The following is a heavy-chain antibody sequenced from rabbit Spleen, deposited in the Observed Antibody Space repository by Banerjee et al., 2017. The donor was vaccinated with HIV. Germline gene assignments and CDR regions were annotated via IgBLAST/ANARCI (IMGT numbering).Heavy chain of an antibody. CDR3: ARDTSSSFSSYGMDL. Sequence: QSLEESGGDLVKPGASLTLTCTASGFSFSSDCMCWVRQAPGKGLEGIACIYDGDGSTYYANWAKGRFTISKTSSTTVTLKMTSLTPADTATYFCARDTSSSFSSYGMDLWGPGTLVTVS. CDR1: GFSFSSDC. J-gene: IGHJ6*01. CDR2: IYDGDGST. D-gene: IGHD1-1*01. V-gene: IGHV1S40*01.